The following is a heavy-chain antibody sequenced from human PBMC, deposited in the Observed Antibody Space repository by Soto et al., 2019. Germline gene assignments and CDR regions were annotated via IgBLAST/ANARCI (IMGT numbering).Heavy chain of an antibody. CDR1: RDTFTMYY. D-gene: IGHD1-26*01. J-gene: IGHJ5*02. V-gene: IGHV1-46*01. Sequence: RGSVKVSCKAPRDTFTMYYINGVVQSPIQGRDGMGVINPHGGSTAYAQKFKGRVTLTRDTSASTVYMEVSSLTSEDTAMYYCARSSGGNFGIIIEGTNWFAPWGQGTLVTVSS. CDR2: INPHGGST. CDR3: ARSSGGNFGIIIEGTNWFAP.